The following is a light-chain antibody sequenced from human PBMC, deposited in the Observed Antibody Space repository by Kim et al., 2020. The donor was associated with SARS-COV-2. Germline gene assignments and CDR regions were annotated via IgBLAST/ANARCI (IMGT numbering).Light chain of an antibody. CDR2: AAS. V-gene: IGKV1-16*01. CDR1: QGINNH. CDR3: QQYSRFPLT. Sequence: ESVGDRVTFTCRASQGINNHLAWFQQKSGKAPKSLIYAASTLQGGVSSRFSGSGFGTDFTLTISSLQPEDFATYYCQQYSRFPLTSGGGTKVDIK. J-gene: IGKJ4*01.